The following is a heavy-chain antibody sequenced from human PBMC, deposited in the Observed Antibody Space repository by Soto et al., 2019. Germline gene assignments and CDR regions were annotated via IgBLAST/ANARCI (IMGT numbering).Heavy chain of an antibody. V-gene: IGHV1-69*01. J-gene: IGHJ6*02. Sequence: QAQLEQSGGEVKKPGSSVKVSCKASRVAFSKFIVTWVRQAPGLGLEWVGGIIPIFGTANYAQKFQGRVTITADESTSTSYMAVNNLRSEDTAVYYCAKVRYSSPMSYYDGMDVWGQGTTVTVSS. CDR1: RVAFSKFI. CDR3: AKVRYSSPMSYYDGMDV. D-gene: IGHD6-19*01. CDR2: IIPIFGTA.